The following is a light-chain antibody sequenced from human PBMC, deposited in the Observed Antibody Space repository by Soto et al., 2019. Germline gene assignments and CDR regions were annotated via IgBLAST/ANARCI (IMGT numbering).Light chain of an antibody. J-gene: IGKJ1*01. V-gene: IGKV3-20*01. CDR2: GVS. CDR1: QAHQRSF. Sequence: IVLTQSPGTLSLSPGERATLSCRASQAHQRSFLAWYQHKPGQSPRLLISGVSSRAAGVPDRFSGSGSGTDFTLTISRLEPQDSAVYFCQQYDHSPRTFGQGTKVEI. CDR3: QQYDHSPRT.